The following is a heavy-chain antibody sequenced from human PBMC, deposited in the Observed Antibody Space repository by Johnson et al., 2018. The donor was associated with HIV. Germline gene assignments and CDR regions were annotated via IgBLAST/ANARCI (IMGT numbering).Heavy chain of an antibody. J-gene: IGHJ3*02. CDR1: GFTVSSNY. CDR2: IRYDGSNK. Sequence: QVQLVESGGGVVQPGRSLRLSCAASGFTVSSNYMSWVRQAPGKGLEWVAFIRYDGSNKYYADSVKGRFTISRDNSKNTLFVQMNSLRAEDTAVYYCARDRPIAPFDIWGQGTMVTVSS. V-gene: IGHV3-30*02. D-gene: IGHD3-22*01. CDR3: ARDRPIAPFDI.